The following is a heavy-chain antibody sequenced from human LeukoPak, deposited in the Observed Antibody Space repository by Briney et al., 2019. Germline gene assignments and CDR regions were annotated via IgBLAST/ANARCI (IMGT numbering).Heavy chain of an antibody. CDR1: GGSLSDYY. J-gene: IGHJ4*02. Sequence: SETLSLTCAVYGGSLSDYYWSWIRQPPGEGLEWIGEIKPGGITNYNPSVKNRVTISADTSKNQLFLNVNSATAADTAVYYCVRGFSGVVGDYWGQGTLVTVSS. D-gene: IGHD3-10*01. V-gene: IGHV4-34*01. CDR3: VRGFSGVVGDY. CDR2: IKPGGIT.